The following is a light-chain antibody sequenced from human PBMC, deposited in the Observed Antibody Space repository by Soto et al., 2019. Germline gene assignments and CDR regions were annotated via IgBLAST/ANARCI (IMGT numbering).Light chain of an antibody. CDR1: QGIGVY. CDR3: ERYNSAPLT. J-gene: IGKJ4*01. Sequence: DIQMTESPSSLSASLGVRVTMTCRASQGIGVYLAWFRQKPGNVPKLLIYAASTLQSGVPSRFGGSGSGTDFTLTISSLQPEDVATYYGERYNSAPLTVGGSTKVEIK. V-gene: IGKV1-27*01. CDR2: AAS.